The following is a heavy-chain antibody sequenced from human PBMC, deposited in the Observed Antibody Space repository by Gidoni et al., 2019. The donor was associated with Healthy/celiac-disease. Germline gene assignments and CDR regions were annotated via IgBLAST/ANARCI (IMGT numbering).Heavy chain of an antibody. CDR1: GYTFTSYG. CDR3: ARGESSGFPQDFSFYGMDV. D-gene: IGHD6-19*01. Sequence: QVQLVQSGAEVTKPGASVKVSCKASGYTFTSYGISWVRQAPGQGLEWMGWISAYNGNTNYAQKLQGRVTMTTDTSTSTPYMELRSLRSDDTAVYYCARGESSGFPQDFSFYGMDVWGQGTTVTVSS. CDR2: ISAYNGNT. J-gene: IGHJ6*02. V-gene: IGHV1-18*01.